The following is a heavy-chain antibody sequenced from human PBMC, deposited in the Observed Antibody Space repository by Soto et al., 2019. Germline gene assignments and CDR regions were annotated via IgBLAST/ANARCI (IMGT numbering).Heavy chain of an antibody. Sequence: QVQLVQSGAEVKKPGASVKVSCKASGYTFTSYAMHWVRQAPGQRLEWMGWINAGNGNTKYSQKFQGRVTITRDTSASTAYMELSSLRSEDTAVYYWARVRRDGYNFDYWGQGTLVTVSS. D-gene: IGHD5-12*01. CDR1: GYTFTSYA. CDR2: INAGNGNT. J-gene: IGHJ4*02. V-gene: IGHV1-3*01. CDR3: ARVRRDGYNFDY.